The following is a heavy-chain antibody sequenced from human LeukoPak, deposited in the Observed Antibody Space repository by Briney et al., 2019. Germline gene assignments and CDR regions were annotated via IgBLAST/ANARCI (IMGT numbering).Heavy chain of an antibody. CDR1: GFTFSSYA. J-gene: IGHJ4*02. V-gene: IGHV3-23*01. Sequence: PGGSLRLSCAASGFTFSSYAMNWVRQAPGKGLEWVSTISGSGGSTYYADSVKGRFTISRDNSKNTLYLQMNSLRVEDTAVYYCTSRTPMVRGVILSDYWGQGTLVTVSS. CDR2: ISGSGGST. CDR3: TSRTPMVRGVILSDY. D-gene: IGHD3-10*01.